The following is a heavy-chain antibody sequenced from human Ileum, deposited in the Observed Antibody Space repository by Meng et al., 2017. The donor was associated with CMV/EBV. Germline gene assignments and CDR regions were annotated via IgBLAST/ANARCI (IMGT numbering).Heavy chain of an antibody. CDR3: ATGLPPYGSGSYYMVPPLYNWFDP. J-gene: IGHJ5*02. Sequence: MQWVQQAPGKGLGWMGLVDPEDGEPIYAEKFQGRVTITADTSTDTAYMELSSLRSEDTAVYYCATGLPPYGSGSYYMVPPLYNWFDPWGQGTLVTVSS. V-gene: IGHV1-69-2*01. D-gene: IGHD3-10*01. CDR2: VDPEDGEP.